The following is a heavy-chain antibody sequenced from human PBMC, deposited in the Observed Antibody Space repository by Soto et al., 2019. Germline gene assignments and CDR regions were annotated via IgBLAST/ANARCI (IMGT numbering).Heavy chain of an antibody. D-gene: IGHD1-1*01. Sequence: QVQLQESGPKLVKPSQTLSLTCSVSGGTISTVGHYWTWIRHPPGKGLEWIGSIYHTGSTYYSKSLRSRLTMSVVTSKSQFSLRLSSVTAADTAVYYCARATGTLRSRNCDYWGQGSLVTVSS. CDR1: GGTISTVGHY. V-gene: IGHV4-31*03. CDR2: IYHTGST. CDR3: ARATGTLRSRNCDY. J-gene: IGHJ4*02.